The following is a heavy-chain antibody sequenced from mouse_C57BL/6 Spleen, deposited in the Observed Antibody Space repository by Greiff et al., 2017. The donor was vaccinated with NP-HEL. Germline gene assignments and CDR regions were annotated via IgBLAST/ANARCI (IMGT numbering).Heavy chain of an antibody. Sequence: VKLQESGAELVRPGTSVKLSCKASGYTFTSYWMHWVKQRPGQGLEWIGVIDPSDSYTNYNQKFKGKATLTVDTSSSTAYMQLSSLTSEDSAVYYCAREGGFFDYWGQGTTLTVSS. J-gene: IGHJ2*01. CDR2: IDPSDSYT. CDR1: GYTFTSYW. CDR3: AREGGFFDY. V-gene: IGHV1-59*01.